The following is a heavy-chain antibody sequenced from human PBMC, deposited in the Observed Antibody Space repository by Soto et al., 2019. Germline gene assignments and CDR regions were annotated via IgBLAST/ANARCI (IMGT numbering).Heavy chain of an antibody. CDR1: GGSISGHY. V-gene: IGHV4-59*11. CDR2: IFYSGSTTY. J-gene: IGHJ4*02. CDR3: ARVGSSGWSPDY. Sequence: PSETLSLTCTVSGGSISGHYWIWIRQPPGEGMEWIGYIFYSGSTTYNNNPSLKSRVSISVDTSKNQFCLRLTSVTAADTAVYYCARVGSSGWSPDYWGQGTLVTVSS. D-gene: IGHD6-19*01.